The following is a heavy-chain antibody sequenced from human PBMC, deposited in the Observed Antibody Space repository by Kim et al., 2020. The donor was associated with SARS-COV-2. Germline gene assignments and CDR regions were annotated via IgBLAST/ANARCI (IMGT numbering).Heavy chain of an antibody. D-gene: IGHD3-10*01. CDR2: IYYSGNT. CDR3: ARDRGFGDLGVFDS. Sequence: SETLSLTCTVSGDSISNYYWTWIRQAPGKGLEWIGYIYYSGNTNSNPSLKSRVTISVDTSRNHFSLKVSSVTAADTAVYYCARDRGFGDLGVFDSWGQGTLVTVSS. CDR1: GDSISNYY. J-gene: IGHJ4*02. V-gene: IGHV4-59*01.